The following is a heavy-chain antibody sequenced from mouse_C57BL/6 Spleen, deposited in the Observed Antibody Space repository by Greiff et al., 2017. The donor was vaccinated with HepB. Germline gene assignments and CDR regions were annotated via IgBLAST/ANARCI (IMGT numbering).Heavy chain of an antibody. CDR1: GYTFTDYE. CDR2: IDPDTGGT. CDR3: TGVDFDY. J-gene: IGHJ2*01. D-gene: IGHD1-1*01. V-gene: IGHV1-15*01. Sequence: VQLQQSGAELVRPGASVTLSCKASGYTFTDYEMHWVKQTPVHGLEWIGAIDPDTGGTASNQKFTVKAILSADKSSSTAYMELRSLTSEDSAVYYCTGVDFDYWGQGTTLTVSS.